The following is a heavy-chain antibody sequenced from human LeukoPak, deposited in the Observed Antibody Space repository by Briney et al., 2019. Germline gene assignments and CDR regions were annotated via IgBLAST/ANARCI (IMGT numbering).Heavy chain of an antibody. CDR1: GYSISFGYY. D-gene: IGHD6-19*01. CDR2: IYHSGDT. J-gene: IGHJ4*02. Sequence: SETLSLTCSVSGYSISFGYYWGWIRQPPGKGLEWIGSIYHSGDTYYNPSLKSRVTISVDTSKNQFSLKLTSVTAADTAVYFCARGPLAAVAGVDYWGQGTLVTVSS. V-gene: IGHV4-38-2*01. CDR3: ARGPLAAVAGVDY.